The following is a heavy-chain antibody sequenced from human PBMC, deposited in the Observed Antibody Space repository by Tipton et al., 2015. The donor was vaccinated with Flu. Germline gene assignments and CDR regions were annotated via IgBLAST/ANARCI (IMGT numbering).Heavy chain of an antibody. J-gene: IGHJ4*02. CDR2: IYPSGGGT. CDR3: ERDRGFGAYTFDY. Sequence: QSGAEVKKPGASVRISCTASGYTFTNYNMHWVRQAPGQGPEWMGIIYPSGGGTTYAQRFQGRVTLTRDKSTSTVYMELSSLRSADTAFYYCERDRGFGAYTFDYWGQGTLVTVAS. V-gene: IGHV1-46*01. D-gene: IGHD3-10*01. CDR1: GYTFTNYN.